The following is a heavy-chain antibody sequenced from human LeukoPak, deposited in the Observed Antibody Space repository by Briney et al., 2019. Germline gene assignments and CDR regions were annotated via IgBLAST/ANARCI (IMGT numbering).Heavy chain of an antibody. CDR2: IYYSGST. V-gene: IGHV4-59*01. CDR1: GGSISSYY. D-gene: IGHD2-15*01. J-gene: IGHJ6*03. Sequence: SETLSLTCTVSGGSISSYYWSWIRQPPGKGLEWIGYIYYSGSTNYNPSLKSRVTVSVDTSKNQFSLKLRSVTAADTAVYYCARTTEGYCRGVSCYYYYYYMDVWGKGTTVTVSS. CDR3: ARTTEGYCRGVSCYYYYYYMDV.